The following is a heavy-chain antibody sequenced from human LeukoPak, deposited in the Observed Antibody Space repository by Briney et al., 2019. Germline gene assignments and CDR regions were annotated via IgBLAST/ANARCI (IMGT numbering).Heavy chain of an antibody. CDR1: GYSISSGYY. CDR3: ARVVASTSIDS. V-gene: IGHV4-38-2*01. Sequence: SETLSLTCSVSGYSISSGYYWGWIRQPPGKGLEWIGSIFHSGSVYYNPSLKSRVTISVDPSKNRFSLKLTSVTAADTAVYYCARVVASTSIDSWGQGTLVTVSS. D-gene: IGHD2-15*01. J-gene: IGHJ4*02. CDR2: IFHSGSV.